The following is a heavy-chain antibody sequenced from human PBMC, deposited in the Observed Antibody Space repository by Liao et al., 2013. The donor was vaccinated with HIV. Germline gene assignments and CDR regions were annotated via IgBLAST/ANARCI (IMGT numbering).Heavy chain of an antibody. CDR1: GGSFSDYD. Sequence: QVQLQQWGAGLLKPSETLSLTCAVYGGSFSDYDWCWIRQPPGKGLEWIGENNHSGSTNYNPSLKSRVTISVDTSKNEFSLKLRSVTAADTAVYYCARSPAVGSTVFHVPNWFDPWGQGTLVTVS. CDR2: NNHSGST. V-gene: IGHV4-34*01. CDR3: ARSPAVGSTVFHVPNWFDP. J-gene: IGHJ5*02. D-gene: IGHD1-26*01.